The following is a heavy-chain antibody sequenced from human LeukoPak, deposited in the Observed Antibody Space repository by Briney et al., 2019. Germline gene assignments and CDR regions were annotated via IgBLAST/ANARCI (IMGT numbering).Heavy chain of an antibody. Sequence: GRSLRLSCAASGFTFSSYSMNWVRQPPGKGLDWVSSISSSSSYIYYADSVKGRFTISRDNSKNTLYLQMNSLRAEDTAVYYCAKDGPLLYSSSWYGSYYFDYWGQGTLVTVSS. CDR2: ISSSSSYI. J-gene: IGHJ4*02. CDR1: GFTFSSYS. V-gene: IGHV3-21*01. D-gene: IGHD6-13*01. CDR3: AKDGPLLYSSSWYGSYYFDY.